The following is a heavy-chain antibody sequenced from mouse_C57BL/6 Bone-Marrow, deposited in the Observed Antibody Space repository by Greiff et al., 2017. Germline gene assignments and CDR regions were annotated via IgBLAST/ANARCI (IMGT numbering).Heavy chain of an antibody. CDR1: GYTFTSYW. CDR2: IDPSDSYT. V-gene: IGHV1-59*01. D-gene: IGHD2-2*01. Sequence: VQLQQPGAELVRPGTSVKLSCKASGYTFTSYWMHWVKQRPGQGLEWIGVIDPSDSYTNYNQKFKGKATLTVDTSSSTAYMQLSRLTSADSAVYYCTSGRLWLRRRAMDYWGQGTSVTVSP. J-gene: IGHJ4*01. CDR3: TSGRLWLRRRAMDY.